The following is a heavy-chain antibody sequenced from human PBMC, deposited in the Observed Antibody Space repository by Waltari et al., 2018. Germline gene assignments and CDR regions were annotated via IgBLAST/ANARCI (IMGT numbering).Heavy chain of an antibody. CDR2: INPNRGCT. CDR1: GYTFTGYY. CDR3: ARGDQWGVITSY. Sequence: QVQLVQSGAEVKKPGASVKVSCKASGYTFTGYYMHWVRQAPGQGLEWMGWINPNRGCTNYAQKFQGRVTMTRDTSISTAYMELSRLRSDDTAVYYCARGDQWGVITSYWGQGTLVTVSS. J-gene: IGHJ4*02. D-gene: IGHD3-22*01. V-gene: IGHV1-2*02.